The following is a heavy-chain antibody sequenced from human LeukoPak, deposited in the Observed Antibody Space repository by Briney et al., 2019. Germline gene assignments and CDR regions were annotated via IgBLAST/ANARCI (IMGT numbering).Heavy chain of an antibody. CDR1: GFTFSTYG. J-gene: IGHJ4*02. CDR3: AKDDSNGYRFDY. D-gene: IGHD3-22*01. V-gene: IGHV3-30*02. Sequence: GGSLRLSCAASGFTFSTYGMHWVRQAPGKGLEWVAFIRYDGSNKYYADSVKGRFTISRDNSKNTVYLQMNSLRAEDTAVYYCAKDDSNGYRFDYWGQGTLVTVSS. CDR2: IRYDGSNK.